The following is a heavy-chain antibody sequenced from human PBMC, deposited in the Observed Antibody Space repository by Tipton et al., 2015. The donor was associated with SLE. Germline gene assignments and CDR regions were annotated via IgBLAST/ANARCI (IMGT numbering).Heavy chain of an antibody. CDR3: AAVLPAAIRHYYYYYMDV. CDR1: GYTFTSYD. Sequence: QLVQSGPEVKKPGASVKVSCKASGYTFTSYDINWVRQATGQGLEWMGWMNPNSGNTGYAQKFQGRVTMTRNTSISTAYMELSSLRSEDTAVYYCAAVLPAAIRHYYYYYMDVWGKGTTVTVSS. CDR2: MNPNSGNT. V-gene: IGHV1-8*01. D-gene: IGHD2-2*02. J-gene: IGHJ6*03.